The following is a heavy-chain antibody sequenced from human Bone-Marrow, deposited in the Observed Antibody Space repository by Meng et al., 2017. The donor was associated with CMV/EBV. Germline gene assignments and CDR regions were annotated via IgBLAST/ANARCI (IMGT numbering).Heavy chain of an antibody. V-gene: IGHV3-7*01. D-gene: IGHD2-8*01. CDR3: ARGGLYINGPPDAYDL. CDR1: GFTFSNYW. Sequence: GGSLRLSCAASGFTFSNYWMSWVRQAPGKGLEWVANIKQDGSEKYYVDSVKGRFTISRDNAKSSLCLQMSSLRVEDTAVYYCARGGLYINGPPDAYDLWGQGTMVTGSS. CDR2: IKQDGSEK. J-gene: IGHJ3*01.